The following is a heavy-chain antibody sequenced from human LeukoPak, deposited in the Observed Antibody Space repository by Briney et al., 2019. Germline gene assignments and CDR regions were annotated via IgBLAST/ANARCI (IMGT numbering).Heavy chain of an antibody. CDR3: TTIHGRDSSGWYRFDY. V-gene: IGHV4-59*08. CDR2: IHYNGKT. CDR1: GDSMTTYY. D-gene: IGHD6-19*01. J-gene: IGHJ4*02. Sequence: TSETLSLTCIVSGDSMTTYYWNWIRQPPGRGLEWIGYIHYNGKTDFNPSLKSRVTISLDTSKNEFSLQLKSVTAADTAVYYCTTIHGRDSSGWYRFDYWGQGALVTVSS.